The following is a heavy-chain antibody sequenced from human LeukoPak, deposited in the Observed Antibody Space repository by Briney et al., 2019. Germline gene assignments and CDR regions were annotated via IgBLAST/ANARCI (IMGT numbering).Heavy chain of an antibody. Sequence: SETLSLTCTVSGGSISSGDYYWSWIRQPPGKGLEWIGYIYYSGSTYYNPSLKSRVTISVDTSKNQFSLKLSSVTAADTAVYYCARESTFGGVIEQNWIDPRGQGTLVTVSS. CDR3: ARESTFGGVIEQNWIDP. CDR2: IYYSGST. V-gene: IGHV4-30-4*01. CDR1: GGSISSGDYY. J-gene: IGHJ5*02. D-gene: IGHD3-16*02.